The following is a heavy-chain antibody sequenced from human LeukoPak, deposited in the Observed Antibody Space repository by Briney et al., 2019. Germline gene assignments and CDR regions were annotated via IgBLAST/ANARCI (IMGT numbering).Heavy chain of an antibody. D-gene: IGHD1-26*01. CDR3: ARGRTRSYRRLKLGDYFDY. V-gene: IGHV4-39*07. J-gene: IGHJ4*02. CDR1: GGSVSSGSYY. CDR2: INHGGST. Sequence: PSETLSLTCTVSGGSVSSGSYYWSWIRQPPGKGLEWIGEINHGGSTNYNPSLKSRVTISVDTSKNQFSLKLSSVTAADTAVYYCARGRTRSYRRLKLGDYFDYWGQGTLVTVSS.